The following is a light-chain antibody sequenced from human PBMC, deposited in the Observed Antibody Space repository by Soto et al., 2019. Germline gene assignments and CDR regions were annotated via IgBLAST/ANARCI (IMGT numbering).Light chain of an antibody. J-gene: IGKJ5*01. CDR2: GAS. Sequence: EILFTQSPGTLSLSLGERPTLXXRASQSVSSRLAWYQHKPGQAPRXVISGASSRATGIPDRFSGSGSGTDFTLTISRLEPEDFALYYCQQYGGSPITFGQGTRLEIK. CDR3: QQYGGSPIT. CDR1: QSVSSR. V-gene: IGKV3-20*01.